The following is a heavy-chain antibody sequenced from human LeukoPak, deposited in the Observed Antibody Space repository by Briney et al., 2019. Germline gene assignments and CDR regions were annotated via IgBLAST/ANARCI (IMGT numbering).Heavy chain of an antibody. J-gene: IGHJ5*02. CDR3: AREHGTDLEMAWFDP. D-gene: IGHD5-24*01. Sequence: VASVKVSCKASGGTFSSYGISWVRQAPGQGLEWTGGIIPIFGTANYAQKFQGRVTITADESTSTAYMELSSLRSEDTAVYYCAREHGTDLEMAWFDPWGQGTLVTVSS. V-gene: IGHV1-69*13. CDR1: GGTFSSYG. CDR2: IIPIFGTA.